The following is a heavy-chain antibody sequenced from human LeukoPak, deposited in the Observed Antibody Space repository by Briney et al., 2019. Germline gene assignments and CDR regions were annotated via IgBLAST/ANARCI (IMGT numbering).Heavy chain of an antibody. CDR2: IFNSGST. CDR3: ARDRHKLVDIVAGILDY. Sequence: PSETLSLTCTVSGGSISSSSYYWGWIRQPPGKGLEWIGYIFNSGSTYYNPSLKSRVTILVDTSKNQFSLKLSSVTAADTAVYYCARDRHKLVDIVAGILDYWGQGTLVTVSS. V-gene: IGHV4-39*07. D-gene: IGHD5-12*01. CDR1: GGSISSSSYY. J-gene: IGHJ4*02.